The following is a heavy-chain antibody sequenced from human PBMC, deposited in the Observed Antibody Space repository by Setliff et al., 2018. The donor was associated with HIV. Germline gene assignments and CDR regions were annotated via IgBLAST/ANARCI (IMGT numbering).Heavy chain of an antibody. CDR1: GGTFSSQD. V-gene: IGHV1-8*01. J-gene: IGHJ6*02. CDR3: ARTWSRVPYYLMDV. Sequence: ASVKVSCKASGGTFSSQDINWVRQATGQGLEGMGWMNPNSGNTGYAPKFQGRVTMTRDTSINTAYMELSSLTSDDTAVYYCARTWSRVPYYLMDVWGQGTTVTVSS. D-gene: IGHD6-13*01. CDR2: MNPNSGNT.